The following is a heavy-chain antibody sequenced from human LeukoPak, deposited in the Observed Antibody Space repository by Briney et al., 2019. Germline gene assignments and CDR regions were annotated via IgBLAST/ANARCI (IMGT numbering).Heavy chain of an antibody. D-gene: IGHD3-22*01. CDR1: GLTFSGTW. V-gene: IGHV3-7*01. CDR3: GSDLNHDSGG. Sequence: PGGSLRLSCATSGLTFSGTWMTRVRQAPGKGLECVANIKPDGSEKYYIDSVKGRLTVSRDNAKKSVYLQMNSLRVEDTAIYYCGSDLNHDSGGWGQGTLVTFSS. CDR2: IKPDGSEK. J-gene: IGHJ4*02.